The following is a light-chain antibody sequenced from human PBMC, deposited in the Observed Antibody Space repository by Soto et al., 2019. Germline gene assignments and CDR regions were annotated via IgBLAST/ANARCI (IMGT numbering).Light chain of an antibody. CDR3: QQTFTSPHT. CDR1: QSISTS. CDR2: AAS. V-gene: IGKV1-39*01. Sequence: DIQMTQSPSFMSASVGDRVTITCRASQSISTSLTWYQQKPGKAPKLLIYAASNLQDGVTSRFGGRGSGTDFTLTISSLQAEDFAFIYCQQTFTSPHTFGQGTKLEI. J-gene: IGKJ2*01.